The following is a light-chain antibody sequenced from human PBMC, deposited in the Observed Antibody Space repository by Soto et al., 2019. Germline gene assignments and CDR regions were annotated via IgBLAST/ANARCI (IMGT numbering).Light chain of an antibody. Sequence: DIQMTQSPSSLSASIGDRVTITCRASQSISIYLNWYQQKPGKAPRLLIYAATSLQRGVPSRFSGGGSGADFTLTINSLQPEDFATYHCQQSYSTPLTFGGGTKVDIK. V-gene: IGKV1-39*01. CDR3: QQSYSTPLT. CDR2: AAT. J-gene: IGKJ4*01. CDR1: QSISIY.